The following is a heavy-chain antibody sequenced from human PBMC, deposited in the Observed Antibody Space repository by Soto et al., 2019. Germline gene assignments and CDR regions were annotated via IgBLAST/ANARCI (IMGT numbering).Heavy chain of an antibody. J-gene: IGHJ4*02. CDR2: INPNSGGT. V-gene: IGHV1-2*02. CDR1: GYTFTDYF. D-gene: IGHD2-2*01. CDR3: ARDTKIPANAIHDGR. Sequence: VEMVQSGAEVKKPGASVRVSCKASGYTFTDYFIHWVRQAPGQGLEWMGWINPNSGGTNYAQKFQGRVTMTRDTSITTVYLELSRLRYDDTATYYCARDTKIPANAIHDGRWGQGTLVTVSS.